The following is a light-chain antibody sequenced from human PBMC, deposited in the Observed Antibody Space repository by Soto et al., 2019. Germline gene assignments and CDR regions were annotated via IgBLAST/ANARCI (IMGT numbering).Light chain of an antibody. CDR1: QSVSTR. CDR2: DAS. J-gene: IGKJ1*01. V-gene: IGKV1-5*01. Sequence: DIQMTQSPSTLSASVGYRFTITCRASQSVSTRLAWYQQKPGKAPKVLIYDASSWAGGVPSRFTGSGSGTEFTLTINSLQPDDFATYYCQQYSVYWTFGQGTTGDIK. CDR3: QQYSVYWT.